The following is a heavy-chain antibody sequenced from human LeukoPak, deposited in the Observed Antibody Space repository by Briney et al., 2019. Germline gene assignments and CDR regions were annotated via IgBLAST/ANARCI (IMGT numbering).Heavy chain of an antibody. CDR3: ARDFSRDGYNFGGGVDY. D-gene: IGHD5-24*01. Sequence: ASVKGSCKASGYTFTSSYMQRVRQAPGQGLEWMGIINPSGGSTTYAQKFKGRVTMTRDTSTSTVYMELPSLRSEDTAVYYCARDFSRDGYNFGGGVDYWGQGTLVTVSS. CDR2: INPSGGST. J-gene: IGHJ4*02. CDR1: GYTFTSSY. V-gene: IGHV1-46*01.